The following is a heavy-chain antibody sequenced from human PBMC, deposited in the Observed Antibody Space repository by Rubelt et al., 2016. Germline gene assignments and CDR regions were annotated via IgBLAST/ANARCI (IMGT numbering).Heavy chain of an antibody. CDR3: ARDRRWELLPHDAFDI. CDR1: GFTVSSNY. J-gene: IGHJ3*02. Sequence: VQLVESGGGLVKPGGSLRLSCAASGFTVSSNYMSWVRQAPGKGLEWVSVIYSGGSTYFADPVKGRFTISRDNSKNTLYLQMNSLRAEDTAVYYCARDRRWELLPHDAFDIWGQGTMVTVSS. CDR2: IYSGGST. V-gene: IGHV3-53*01. D-gene: IGHD1-26*01.